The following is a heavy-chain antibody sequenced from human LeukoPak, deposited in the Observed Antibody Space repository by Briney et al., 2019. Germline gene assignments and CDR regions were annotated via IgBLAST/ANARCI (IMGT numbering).Heavy chain of an antibody. D-gene: IGHD6-13*01. CDR3: ARHEQAAVYDAFDI. CDR1: GGSISSSSYY. Sequence: SETLSLTCTVSGGSISSSSYYWGWIRQPPGKGLEWIGSIYYSGSTYYNPSPKSRVTISVDTSKNQFSLKLSSVTAADTAVYYCARHEQAAVYDAFDIWGQGTMVTVSS. V-gene: IGHV4-39*01. CDR2: IYYSGST. J-gene: IGHJ3*02.